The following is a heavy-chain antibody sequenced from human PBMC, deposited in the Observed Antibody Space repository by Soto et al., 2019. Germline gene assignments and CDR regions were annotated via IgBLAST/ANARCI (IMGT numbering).Heavy chain of an antibody. CDR1: GFTFSSYG. CDR2: IWYDGSNK. V-gene: IGHV3-33*01. J-gene: IGHJ5*02. D-gene: IGHD3-3*01. CDR3: ARDRGIFGVARNWFDP. Sequence: QVQLVESGGGVVQPGRSLRLSCAASGFTFSSYGMHWVRQAPGKGLEWVAVIWYDGSNKYYADSVKGRFTISRDNSKNTLYLQMNSLRAEDTAVYYWARDRGIFGVARNWFDPWGQGTLVTVSS.